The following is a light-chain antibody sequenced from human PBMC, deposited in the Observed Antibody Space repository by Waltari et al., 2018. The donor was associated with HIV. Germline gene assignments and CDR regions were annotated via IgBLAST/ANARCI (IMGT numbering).Light chain of an antibody. CDR3: QQYKSYPIT. V-gene: IGKV1-16*01. CDR2: AAS. J-gene: IGKJ5*01. CDR1: QGINNY. Sequence: DIQMTQSPYSLSAYVGDRVTITCRASQGINNYLVWFHQKPGKAPKSLIYAASSLQSGVPSTFSASGSETDFTLTISSLQPEDFATYYCQQYKSYPITFGQGTRLEIK.